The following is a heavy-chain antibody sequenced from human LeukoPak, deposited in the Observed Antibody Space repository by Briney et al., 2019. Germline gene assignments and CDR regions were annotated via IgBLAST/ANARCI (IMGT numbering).Heavy chain of an antibody. J-gene: IGHJ4*02. Sequence: GASVKVSCKASGYTFTSYYMHWVRQAPGQGLEWMGWISAYNGNTNYAQKLQGRVTMTTDTSTSTAYMELRSLRSDDTAVYYCARVRYAQLVEMDYWGQGTLVTVSS. CDR2: ISAYNGNT. V-gene: IGHV1-18*04. CDR3: ARVRYAQLVEMDY. CDR1: GYTFTSYY. D-gene: IGHD6-6*01.